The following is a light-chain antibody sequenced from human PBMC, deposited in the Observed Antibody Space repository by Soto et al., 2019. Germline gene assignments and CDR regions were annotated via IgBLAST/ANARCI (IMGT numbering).Light chain of an antibody. CDR1: QSISSNY. CDR2: GAS. Sequence: EIVLTQSPGTLSLSPGERATLSCRASQSISSNYVAWYQQKPGQAPRLLIYGASNRATGIPDRFSGSGYGTDFTLTISRLEPEEFAVYYCQQYCSSPLTFDGGTKVEIK. CDR3: QQYCSSPLT. J-gene: IGKJ4*01. V-gene: IGKV3-20*01.